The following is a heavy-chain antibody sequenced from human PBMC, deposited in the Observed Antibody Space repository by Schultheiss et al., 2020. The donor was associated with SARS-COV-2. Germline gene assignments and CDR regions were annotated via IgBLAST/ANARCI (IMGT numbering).Heavy chain of an antibody. D-gene: IGHD2-2*01. J-gene: IGHJ4*02. Sequence: ALVKVSCKASGYTFTSYGISWVRQAPGQGLEWMGWINPNSGGTNYAQKFQGRVTMTRDTSISTAYMELSRLKSDDTAVYYCARDRFYCSRTSCGNDYWGQGTLVTVSS. CDR1: GYTFTSYG. CDR2: INPNSGGT. CDR3: ARDRFYCSRTSCGNDY. V-gene: IGHV1-2*02.